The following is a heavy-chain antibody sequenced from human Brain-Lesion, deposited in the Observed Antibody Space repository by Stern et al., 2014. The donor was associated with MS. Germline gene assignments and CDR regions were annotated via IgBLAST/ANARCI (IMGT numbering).Heavy chain of an antibody. CDR3: ARAVRNQLLSEY. D-gene: IGHD2-2*01. CDR1: GYTFSSYD. J-gene: IGHJ4*02. CDR2: MNPYRGNT. Sequence: QLVQSGAEVKKPGASVKVSCKASGYTFSSYDITWVRQAPGHGLAWMGWMNPYRGNTGYAQKFKGRVSMTSDPSISTVYMELTSLTSDDTAVYFCARAVRNQLLSEYWGQGTLVTVSS. V-gene: IGHV1-8*01.